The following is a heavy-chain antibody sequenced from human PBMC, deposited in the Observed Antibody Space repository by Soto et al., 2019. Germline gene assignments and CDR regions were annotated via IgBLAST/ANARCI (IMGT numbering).Heavy chain of an antibody. Sequence: QMQLVQSGPEVKKPGTSVKVSCKAPGFTFTSSAMQWVRQARGQRLEWIGWIVVGSGNTNYAQKFQERFTITRDMSTSTAYMELSSLRSEDTAVYYCAEDGELRPALVMGAFDIWGQGTMVTVSS. CDR1: GFTFTSSA. D-gene: IGHD6-13*01. V-gene: IGHV1-58*02. CDR3: AEDGELRPALVMGAFDI. J-gene: IGHJ3*02. CDR2: IVVGSGNT.